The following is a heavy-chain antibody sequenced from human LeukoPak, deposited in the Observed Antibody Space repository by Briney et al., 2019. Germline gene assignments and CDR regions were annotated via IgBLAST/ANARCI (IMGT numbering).Heavy chain of an antibody. CDR1: GYSISRGYS. Sequence: SQTLSLTCAVSGYSISRGYSWGWIRQPPGKGLEWIGNMYHSESTHYNPSLKSRATISPDTSKNQFSLKLTSVTASDTAVYYCARFDHVWETHGMDAFDLWGQGTMVTVSS. J-gene: IGHJ3*01. V-gene: IGHV4-38-2*01. CDR3: ARFDHVWETHGMDAFDL. CDR2: MYHSEST. D-gene: IGHD3-16*01.